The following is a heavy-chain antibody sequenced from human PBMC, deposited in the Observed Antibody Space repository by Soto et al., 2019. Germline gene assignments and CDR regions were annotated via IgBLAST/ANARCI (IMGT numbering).Heavy chain of an antibody. CDR2: VNPGDSDN. J-gene: IGHJ4*02. Sequence: GESLQISCQGSGYSFTTYWIAWVRQMPGKGLEWMGIVNPGDSDNRYSPSFQGHVKISVDKSVNTAYLQWTSLKASDTAMYFCARRSYYVGRPIDYWGQGTQVTVSS. V-gene: IGHV5-51*01. CDR3: ARRSYYVGRPIDY. D-gene: IGHD1-26*01. CDR1: GYSFTTYW.